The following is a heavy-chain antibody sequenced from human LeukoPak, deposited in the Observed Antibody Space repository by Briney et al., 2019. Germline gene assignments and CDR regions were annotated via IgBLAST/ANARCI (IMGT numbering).Heavy chain of an antibody. J-gene: IGHJ4*02. D-gene: IGHD2-2*02. CDR1: GFTFNTYA. V-gene: IGHV3-23*01. CDR3: AKSNTKYCSSTSCYIDY. Sequence: TGGSLRLSCAASGFTFNTYAMSWVRQAPGKGLEWVSTISRSGGSTYYTDSVKGRFTISRDNSKNTLYLQMNSLRAEDTAVYYCAKSNTKYCSSTSCYIDYWGQGTLVTVSS. CDR2: ISRSGGST.